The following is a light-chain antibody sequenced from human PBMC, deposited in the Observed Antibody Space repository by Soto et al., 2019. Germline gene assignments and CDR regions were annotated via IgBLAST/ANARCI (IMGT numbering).Light chain of an antibody. CDR3: QHLGT. CDR1: QSISSW. Sequence: DIQMTQSPSTLSASVGDRVTITCRASQSISSWLAWYQQKPGKAPKLLIYDASSLESGVPSRFSGSGSGTEFTLTISSLQPDDFATYYCQHLGTFGQGTKVEI. J-gene: IGKJ1*01. V-gene: IGKV1-5*01. CDR2: DAS.